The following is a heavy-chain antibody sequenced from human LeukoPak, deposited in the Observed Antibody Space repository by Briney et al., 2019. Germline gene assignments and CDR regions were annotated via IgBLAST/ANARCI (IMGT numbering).Heavy chain of an antibody. J-gene: IGHJ4*02. CDR3: ARDLRDTILDY. Sequence: GGSLRLSCAASGFTFSSYAMSWVRQAPGKGLEWVSAISGSGGSTYYADSVKGRFTISRDNAKNSLYLQMNSLRAEDTAVYYCARDLRDTILDYWGQGTLVTVSS. D-gene: IGHD3-10*01. CDR2: ISGSGGST. CDR1: GFTFSSYA. V-gene: IGHV3-23*01.